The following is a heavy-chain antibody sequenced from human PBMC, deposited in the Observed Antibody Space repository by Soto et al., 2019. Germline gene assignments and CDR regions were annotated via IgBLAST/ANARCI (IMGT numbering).Heavy chain of an antibody. D-gene: IGHD2-15*01. CDR3: ARDIVVVVAATPSYYFDY. CDR2: ISYDGSNK. CDR1: GFTFSSYA. V-gene: IGHV3-30-3*01. J-gene: IGHJ4*02. Sequence: QVQLVESGGGVVQPGRSLRLSCAASGFTFSSYAMHWVRQAPGKGLEWVAVISYDGSNKYYADSVKGRFTISRDNSKNSLYLQMNRLRAEDTAVYYCARDIVVVVAATPSYYFDYWGQGTLVTVSS.